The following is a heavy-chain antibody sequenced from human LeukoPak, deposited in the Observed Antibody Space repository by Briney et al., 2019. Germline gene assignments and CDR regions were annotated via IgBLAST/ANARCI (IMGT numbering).Heavy chain of an antibody. V-gene: IGHV3-53*01. D-gene: IGHD6-13*01. J-gene: IGHJ3*02. CDR2: IYSGGST. CDR1: GFTVSSNY. CDR3: ARELSSSYAFDI. Sequence: GGSLRLSCAASGFTVSSNYMSWVRQAPGKGLEWVSVIYSGGSTYYADSVKGRFTISRDNSKNTLYLQMNSLRAEDPAVYYCARELSSSYAFDIWGQGTMVTVSS.